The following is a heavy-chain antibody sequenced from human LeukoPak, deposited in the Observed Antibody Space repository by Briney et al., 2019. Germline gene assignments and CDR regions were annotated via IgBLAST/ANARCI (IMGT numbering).Heavy chain of an antibody. CDR2: ISAYNGNT. CDR1: GYTFTSYG. J-gene: IGHJ4*02. Sequence: GASVKVSCKASGYTFTSYGISWVRQAPGQGLEWMGWISAYNGNTNYAQKLQGRVTMTTDTSTNTAYMELRSLRSDDTAVYYCARGGLSYYYDSSGYFDYWGQGTLVTVSS. D-gene: IGHD3-22*01. CDR3: ARGGLSYYYDSSGYFDY. V-gene: IGHV1-18*01.